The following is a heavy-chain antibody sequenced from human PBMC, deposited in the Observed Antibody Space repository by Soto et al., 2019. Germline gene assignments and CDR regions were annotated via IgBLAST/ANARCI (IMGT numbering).Heavy chain of an antibody. Sequence: TGGSLRLSCAASGFTFSDHYMDWVRQAPGKGLEWVGRTRNKANGYTTEYAASVKGRFTISRDDSKNSLYLQMNSLKTEDTAVYYCAILGYCTNGVCYTGSYWGQGTLVTVSS. J-gene: IGHJ4*02. CDR1: GFTFSDHY. D-gene: IGHD2-8*01. CDR3: AILGYCTNGVCYTGSY. V-gene: IGHV3-72*01. CDR2: TRNKANGYTT.